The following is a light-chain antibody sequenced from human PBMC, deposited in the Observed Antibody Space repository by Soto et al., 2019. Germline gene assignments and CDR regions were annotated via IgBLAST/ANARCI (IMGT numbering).Light chain of an antibody. CDR3: QQYISTPWT. J-gene: IGKJ1*01. Sequence: EIVLTQSPGTLSLSPGERATLSCRASQSVSSSYLAWYKQKPGQAPRLLIYCASSRATGIPDRFSGSGSETDFTLTISRLEPEDFAVYYCQQYISTPWTFGQGTKVEIK. V-gene: IGKV3-20*01. CDR2: CAS. CDR1: QSVSSSY.